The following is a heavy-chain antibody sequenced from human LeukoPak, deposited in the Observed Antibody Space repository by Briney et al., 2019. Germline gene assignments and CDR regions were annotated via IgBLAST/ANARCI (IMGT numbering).Heavy chain of an antibody. Sequence: GGSLRLSCAASGFTFSSYAMHWVRQAPGEGLVWVSRITSDGSTTSYADSVKGRFTISRDNAKNTLYLQMNSLRAEDTAVYYCARDRGLVQDYWGQGTRVTVSS. J-gene: IGHJ4*02. D-gene: IGHD6-19*01. CDR3: ARDRGLVQDY. CDR1: GFTFSSYA. CDR2: ITSDGSTT. V-gene: IGHV3-74*01.